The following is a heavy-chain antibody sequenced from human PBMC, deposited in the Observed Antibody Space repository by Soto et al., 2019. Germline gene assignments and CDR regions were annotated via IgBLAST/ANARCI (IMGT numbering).Heavy chain of an antibody. V-gene: IGHV1-18*04. CDR1: GYTFTSYG. D-gene: IGHD3-10*01. CDR2: ISGYNVNT. Sequence: QVQRVQSGADVKKTGAAVKVSCKASGYTFTSYGVSWVRQDTGPGLERMGWISGYNVNTNYAQKLQGRVTMTTDTSTRRAYMQLRCLRSDDTAGYYCSIAGKYFYGSGRPYYCCRYVVDQGIEVSGSS. J-gene: IGHJ6*02. CDR3: SIAGKYFYGSGRPYYCCRYV.